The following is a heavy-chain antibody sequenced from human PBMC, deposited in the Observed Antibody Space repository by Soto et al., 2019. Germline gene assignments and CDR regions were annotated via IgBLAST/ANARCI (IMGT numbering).Heavy chain of an antibody. Sequence: GGSLRLSCAASGFTFSSYAMSWVRRAPGKGLEWVSAISGSGGSTYYADSVKGRFTISRDNSKNTLYLQMNSLRAEDTAVYYCAKDLSRLLGYCSGGSCNDAFDIWGQGTMVTVSS. CDR3: AKDLSRLLGYCSGGSCNDAFDI. CDR2: ISGSGGST. CDR1: GFTFSSYA. D-gene: IGHD2-15*01. J-gene: IGHJ3*02. V-gene: IGHV3-23*01.